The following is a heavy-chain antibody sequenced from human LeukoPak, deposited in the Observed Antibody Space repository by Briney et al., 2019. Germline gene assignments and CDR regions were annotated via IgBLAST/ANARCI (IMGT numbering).Heavy chain of an antibody. Sequence: QPGGSLRLSCAASGFTFSSYWMHWVRQAPGKGLVWVSRINSDGSSTSYADSVKGRFTISRDNAKNTLYLQMNSLRAEDTAVYYCARGVGYCSSTSCYWWFDPWGPGTLVTVSS. V-gene: IGHV3-74*01. CDR1: GFTFSSYW. CDR2: INSDGSST. J-gene: IGHJ5*02. D-gene: IGHD2-2*01. CDR3: ARGVGYCSSTSCYWWFDP.